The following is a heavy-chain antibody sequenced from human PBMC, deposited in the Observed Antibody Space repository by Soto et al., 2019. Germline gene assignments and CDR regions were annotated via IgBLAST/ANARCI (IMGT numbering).Heavy chain of an antibody. CDR2: INKDGSER. Sequence: EVQLVESGGVVVQPGGSLRLSCVASGFTFYDYWMNWVRQAPGKGLEWVAIINKDGSERYYVDSVKGRFTISRDNSENSLFLQMNSLRAEDTALYYCARDGADGNAVDYWGQGTLVTVSS. V-gene: IGHV3-7*01. CDR3: ARDGADGNAVDY. D-gene: IGHD1-1*01. CDR1: GFTFYDYW. J-gene: IGHJ4*02.